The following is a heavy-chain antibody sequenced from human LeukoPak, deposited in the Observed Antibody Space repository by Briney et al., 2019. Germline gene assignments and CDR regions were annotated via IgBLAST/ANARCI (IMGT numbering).Heavy chain of an antibody. V-gene: IGHV1-24*01. CDR3: ASHPWRQQWLPLDY. CDR2: FDPEDGET. D-gene: IGHD5-18*01. Sequence: ASVKVSCKVSGYTLTELSMHWVRQAPGKGLEWMGGFDPEDGETIYAQKFQGRVTMTEDTSTDTAYMELSSLRSEDTAVYYCASHPWRQQWLPLDYWGQGTLVTVSS. J-gene: IGHJ4*02. CDR1: GYTLTELS.